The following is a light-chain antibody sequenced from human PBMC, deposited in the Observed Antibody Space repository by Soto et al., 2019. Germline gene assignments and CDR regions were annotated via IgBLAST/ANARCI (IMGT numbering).Light chain of an antibody. V-gene: IGKV3-20*01. CDR3: QHYGTSAL. Sequence: EIVLTQSPGTLSLSPGERATLSCRASQSVSSSYLAWYQQKPGQAPRLLIYDASRANSIPDRFSSRGSGTDFTLPITSLEPEDVPVYYCQHYGTSALFGPGTKVYI. CDR1: QSVSSSY. J-gene: IGKJ3*01. CDR2: DAS.